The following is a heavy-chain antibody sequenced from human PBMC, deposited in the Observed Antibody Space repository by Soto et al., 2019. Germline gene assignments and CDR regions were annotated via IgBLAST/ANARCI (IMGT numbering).Heavy chain of an antibody. D-gene: IGHD3-22*01. CDR2: IYYSGST. Sequence: KTSETLSLTCTVSGGSISSYYWSWIRQPPGKGLEWIGYIYYSGSTNYNPSLKSRVTISVDTSKNQFSLKLSSVTAADTAVYYCVSGYYHRTFDTWGQGTLVTVSS. V-gene: IGHV4-59*01. CDR1: GGSISSYY. J-gene: IGHJ3*02. CDR3: VSGYYHRTFDT.